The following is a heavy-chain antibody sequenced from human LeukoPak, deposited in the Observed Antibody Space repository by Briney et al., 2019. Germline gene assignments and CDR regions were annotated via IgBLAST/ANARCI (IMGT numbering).Heavy chain of an antibody. CDR2: INPNSGGT. D-gene: IGHD3-22*01. CDR1: GYTFTGYY. CDR3: ARDQSHYYDSSGYTNY. Sequence: APVKVSCKASGYTFTGYYMHWVRQAPGQGLEWMGWINPNSGGTNYAQKFQGRVTMTRDTSISTAYMELSRLRSDDTAVYYCARDQSHYYDSSGYTNYWGQGTLVTVSS. J-gene: IGHJ4*02. V-gene: IGHV1-2*02.